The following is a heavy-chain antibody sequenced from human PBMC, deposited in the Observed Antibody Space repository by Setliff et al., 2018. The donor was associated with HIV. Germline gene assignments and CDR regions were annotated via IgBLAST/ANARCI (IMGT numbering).Heavy chain of an antibody. CDR1: GGSISSYY. Sequence: PSETLSLTCTVSGGSISSYYWSWIRQPPGKGLEWIGEINHRGSTNHRGSTNYNPSLKSRVTISLDTSKNQFSLELTSVTAADTAVYYCARGLSFYDPGGFDYWGQGTLVTVSS. D-gene: IGHD3-22*01. CDR2: INHRGSTNHRGST. J-gene: IGHJ4*02. V-gene: IGHV4-34*01. CDR3: ARGLSFYDPGGFDY.